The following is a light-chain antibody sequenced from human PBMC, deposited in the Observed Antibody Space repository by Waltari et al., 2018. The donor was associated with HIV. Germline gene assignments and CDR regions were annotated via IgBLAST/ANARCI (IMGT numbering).Light chain of an antibody. CDR2: STN. CDR1: SGSVSTSYY. Sequence: QTVVTQEPSFSVSPGGTVTLTCGLSSGSVSTSYYPRWYQQTPGQAPRTLIYSTNTRSSGVPDRFSGSSLGNKAALTITGAQADDESDYYCVLYMGSGIGVFGGGTKLTVL. CDR3: VLYMGSGIGV. V-gene: IGLV8-61*01. J-gene: IGLJ2*01.